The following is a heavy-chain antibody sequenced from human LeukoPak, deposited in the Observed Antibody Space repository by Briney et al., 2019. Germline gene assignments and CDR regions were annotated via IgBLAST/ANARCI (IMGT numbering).Heavy chain of an antibody. CDR1: GGSISSGGYY. J-gene: IGHJ6*02. V-gene: IGHV4-31*03. Sequence: SETLSLTCTVSGGSISSGGYYWSWIRQHPGKGLEWIGYIYYSGSTYYNPSLKSRVTISVDTSKNQFSLKLSSVTAADTAVYYCARDRRLGPKAYYYYGMDVWGQGTTVTVSS. CDR3: ARDRRLGPKAYYYYGMDV. D-gene: IGHD6-6*01. CDR2: IYYSGST.